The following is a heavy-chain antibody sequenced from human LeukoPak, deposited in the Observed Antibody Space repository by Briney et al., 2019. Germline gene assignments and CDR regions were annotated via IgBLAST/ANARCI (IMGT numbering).Heavy chain of an antibody. CDR1: GFTFSVYA. Sequence: PGGSLRLSCAASGFTFSVYAMSWVRQAPGKGLEWVSGISGSSSHTKDADFVRGRFTIYRDNSRNTLFLRLNSLTAEDTAVYYCAKEHDYTNAAPEWGFDSWGQGCLVIVSS. CDR3: AKEHDYTNAAPEWGFDS. J-gene: IGHJ4*02. D-gene: IGHD2-2*02. CDR2: ISGSSSHT. V-gene: IGHV3-23*01.